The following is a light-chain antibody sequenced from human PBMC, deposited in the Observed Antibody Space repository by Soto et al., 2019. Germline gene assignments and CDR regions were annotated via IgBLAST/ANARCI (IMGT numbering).Light chain of an antibody. V-gene: IGLV8-61*01. J-gene: IGLJ3*02. Sequence: QAVVTQEPSFSVSPGGTVTLTCGLSSGSVSTSFYPSWYQQTPGQAPRTLIYNTNTLSSGVPDRFSGSILGNKAALTITGAQADDESDYYCLLYVGSGIWVFGGGTKLTAL. CDR1: SGSVSTSFY. CDR2: NTN. CDR3: LLYVGSGIWV.